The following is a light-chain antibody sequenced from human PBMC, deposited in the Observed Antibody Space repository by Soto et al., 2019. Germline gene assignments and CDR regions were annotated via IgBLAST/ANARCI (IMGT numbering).Light chain of an antibody. V-gene: IGKV3-11*01. CDR3: QQRSNWPWT. CDR2: DAS. CDR1: QSVSSY. J-gene: IGKJ1*01. Sequence: EIVLTQSPGTLSLSPGERATLSCRASQSVSSYLAWYQQKLGQAPRLLIYDASNRATGTPARFSGSGSGTDFTLTISSLEPEDFALYYCQQRSNWPWTFGQGTKVDI.